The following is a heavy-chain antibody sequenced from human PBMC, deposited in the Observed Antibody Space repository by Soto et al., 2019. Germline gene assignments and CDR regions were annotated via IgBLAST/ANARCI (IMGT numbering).Heavy chain of an antibody. CDR1: GYSFTSYW. D-gene: IGHD3-16*02. V-gene: IGHV5-10-1*01. CDR2: IDPSDSYT. Sequence: LKISCKGSGYSFTSYWISWVRQMPGKGLEWMGRIDPSDSYTNYSPSFQGHVTISADKSISTAYLQWSSLKASDTAMYYCARHAENVYDYVWGSYRSTHFDYWGQGTLVTVSS. CDR3: ARHAENVYDYVWGSYRSTHFDY. J-gene: IGHJ4*02.